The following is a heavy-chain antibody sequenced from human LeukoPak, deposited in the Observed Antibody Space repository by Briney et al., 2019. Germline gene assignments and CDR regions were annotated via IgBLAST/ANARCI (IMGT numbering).Heavy chain of an antibody. D-gene: IGHD6-25*01. CDR2: LYTSGST. CDR1: GGSISRGSYY. CDR3: ARDGGYRRGYFDY. Sequence: NPSETLSLTCTVSGGSISRGSYYWSWIQQPAGKGLEWIGHLYTSGSTYYNPSLNSRITISVDTSKNQFSLRLSSVTAADTAVYYCARDGGYRRGYFDYWGQGTLVTVSP. V-gene: IGHV4-61*09. J-gene: IGHJ4*02.